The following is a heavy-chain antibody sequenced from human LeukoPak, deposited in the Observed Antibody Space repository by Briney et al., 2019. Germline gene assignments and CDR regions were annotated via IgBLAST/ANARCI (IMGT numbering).Heavy chain of an antibody. CDR1: GFTFNSFA. V-gene: IGHV3-7*01. CDR2: IKLDGIEQ. D-gene: IGHD5-24*01. J-gene: IGHJ6*02. Sequence: PGGSLRLSCAASGFTFNSFAMNWVRQAPGKGLEWVANIKLDGIEQYYVDSVEGRFTISRDNAKNSLYLQMNSLRAEDTAVYYCAGGRGDVWGQGTTVTVSS. CDR3: AGGRGDV.